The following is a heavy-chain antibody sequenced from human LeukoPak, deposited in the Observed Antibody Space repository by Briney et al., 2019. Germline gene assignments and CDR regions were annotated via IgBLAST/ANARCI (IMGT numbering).Heavy chain of an antibody. CDR2: ISSSGSTI. Sequence: GGSLRLSCAASGFTFSSYEMNWVRQAPGKGLEWVSYISSSGSTIYYADSVKGRFTIPRDNAKNSLYLQMNSLRAEDTAVYYCARDLRDGYNNYWGQGTLVTVSS. V-gene: IGHV3-48*03. CDR3: ARDLRDGYNNY. CDR1: GFTFSSYE. J-gene: IGHJ4*02. D-gene: IGHD5-24*01.